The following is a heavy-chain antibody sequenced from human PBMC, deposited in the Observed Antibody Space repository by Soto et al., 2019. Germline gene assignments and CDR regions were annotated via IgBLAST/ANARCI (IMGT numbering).Heavy chain of an antibody. CDR2: IYHSGST. D-gene: IGHD6-19*01. CDR3: ARGWGIAVAANAFDI. Sequence: SETLSLTCAVSGGSINGRYWWGWVRQSPGKGLEWIGEIYHSGSTNYNPSLKSRVTISVDKSKNQFSLKLSSVTAADTAVYYCARGWGIAVAANAFDIWGQGTMVTV. J-gene: IGHJ3*02. V-gene: IGHV4-4*02. CDR1: GGSINGRYW.